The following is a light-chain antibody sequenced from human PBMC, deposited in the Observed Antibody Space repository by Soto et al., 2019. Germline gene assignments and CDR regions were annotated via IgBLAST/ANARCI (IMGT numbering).Light chain of an antibody. V-gene: IGKV1-5*01. CDR1: QSISSW. CDR3: QQNNSYSRT. CDR2: DAS. J-gene: IGKJ1*01. Sequence: DIQMTQSPSTLSASVGDRVTITCRASQSISSWLAWNQQKPGKAPKLLIYDASSLASGVPSRFSGSGSGTEFTLTISILQPDDFATYYCQQNNSYSRTFGQGTKVEIK.